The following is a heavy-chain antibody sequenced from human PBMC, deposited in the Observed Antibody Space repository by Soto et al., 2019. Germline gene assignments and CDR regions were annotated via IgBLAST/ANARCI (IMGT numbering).Heavy chain of an antibody. Sequence: QVQLVESGGGVVQPGRSLRLSCAASGFTFSSYGMHWVRQAPGKGLEWVAVISYDGSNKYYADSVKGRFTISRDNSKNTLYLQMNSLRAEDTAVYYCANSFWSGYIQDWYFDLWGRGTLVTVSS. CDR2: ISYDGSNK. CDR3: ANSFWSGYIQDWYFDL. V-gene: IGHV3-30*18. CDR1: GFTFSSYG. J-gene: IGHJ2*01. D-gene: IGHD3-3*01.